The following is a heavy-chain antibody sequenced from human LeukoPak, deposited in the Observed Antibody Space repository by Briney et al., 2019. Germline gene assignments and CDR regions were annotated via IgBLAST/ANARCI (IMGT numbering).Heavy chain of an antibody. CDR3: AREEYNWNYGFFDY. CDR2: ISAYNGNT. D-gene: IGHD1-7*01. V-gene: IGHV1-18*01. J-gene: IGHJ4*02. CDR1: GYTFTSYG. Sequence: ASVKVSCKASGYTFTSYGISWVRQAPGQGLEWMGWISAYNGNTNYAQKLQGRVTMTTDTSTSTAYMELRSLRSDDTAVYYCAREEYNWNYGFFDYWGQGTLVTVSS.